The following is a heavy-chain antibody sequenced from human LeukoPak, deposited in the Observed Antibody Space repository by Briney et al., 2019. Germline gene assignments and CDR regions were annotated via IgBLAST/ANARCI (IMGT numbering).Heavy chain of an antibody. J-gene: IGHJ4*02. CDR2: INSNGSTT. Sequence: GGSLRLSCAASGFTFSSYWIHWVRQAPGMGLVWVSIINSNGSTTNYAESVKGRFTISRDNAKNTLYLQLNSLRPEDTAVYYCARDYGSWFDYRGQGTLVTVSS. CDR3: ARDYGSWFDY. V-gene: IGHV3-74*01. D-gene: IGHD6-13*01. CDR1: GFTFSSYW.